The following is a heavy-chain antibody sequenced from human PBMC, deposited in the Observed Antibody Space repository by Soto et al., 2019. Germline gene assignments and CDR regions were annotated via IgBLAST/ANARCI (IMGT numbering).Heavy chain of an antibody. CDR1: GFTFSSYE. Sequence: SLRLSCAASGFTFSSYEMNWVRQAPGKGLEWVSYISSSGSTIYYADSVKGRFTISRDNAKNSLYLQMNSLRAEDTAVYYCARDISRGSGSYYRNWFDPWGQGTLVTVSS. CDR3: ARDISRGSGSYYRNWFDP. J-gene: IGHJ5*02. D-gene: IGHD3-10*01. CDR2: ISSSGSTI. V-gene: IGHV3-48*03.